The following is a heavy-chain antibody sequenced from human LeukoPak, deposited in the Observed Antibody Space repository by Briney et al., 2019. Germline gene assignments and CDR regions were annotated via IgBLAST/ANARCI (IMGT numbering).Heavy chain of an antibody. CDR1: GFTFSSYA. Sequence: TAGSLRLSCAASGFTFSSYAMHWVRQAPGKGLEWVAVIPYDGSNKYYADSVKGRFTISRDNSKNTLYLQVNGLRTEDTAVYYCARRMGATPVGNAFDIWGQGTMVTVPS. V-gene: IGHV3-30-3*01. D-gene: IGHD1-26*01. CDR3: ARRMGATPVGNAFDI. CDR2: IPYDGSNK. J-gene: IGHJ3*02.